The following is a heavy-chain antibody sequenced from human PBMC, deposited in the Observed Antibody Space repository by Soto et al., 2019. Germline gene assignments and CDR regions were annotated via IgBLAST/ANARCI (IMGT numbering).Heavy chain of an antibody. CDR3: ARGSSRCSSTSCYAGRYYYYYYMDV. Sequence: PSETLSLNCAVYGGSFSGYYWSWIRQPPGKGLEWIGEINHSGSTNYNPSLKSRVTISVDTPKNQFSLKLSSVTAADTAVYYCARGSSRCSSTSCYAGRYYYYYYMDVWGKGTTVTVSS. CDR2: INHSGST. CDR1: GGSFSGYY. D-gene: IGHD2-2*01. J-gene: IGHJ6*03. V-gene: IGHV4-34*01.